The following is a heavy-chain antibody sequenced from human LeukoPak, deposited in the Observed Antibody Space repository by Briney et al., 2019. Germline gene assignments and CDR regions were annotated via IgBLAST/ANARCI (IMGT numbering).Heavy chain of an antibody. Sequence: TASETLSLTCTVSGGSISSSSDYWAWLRQPPGKGLAWIGTIYYSGSTYYNPSLKSRVTISVDASKNQFSLKLSSVTAADTAVYYCAREYSGSGYSIYYYYMDVWGKGTTVTVSS. D-gene: IGHD3-22*01. J-gene: IGHJ6*03. V-gene: IGHV4-39*02. CDR1: GGSISSSSDY. CDR3: AREYSGSGYSIYYYYMDV. CDR2: IYYSGST.